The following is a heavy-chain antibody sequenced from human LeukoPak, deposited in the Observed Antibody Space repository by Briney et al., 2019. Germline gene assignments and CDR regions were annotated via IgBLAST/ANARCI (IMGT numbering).Heavy chain of an antibody. CDR3: ARQNGWSTVFDY. Sequence: GGSLRLSCAASGFTFSDYYMSWIRQAPGKGLEWVSYISSSGSTIYYADSVKGRFTISRDNSKNTLYLQMNSLRAEDTAVYYCARQNGWSTVFDYWGQGTLVTVSS. V-gene: IGHV3-11*01. J-gene: IGHJ4*02. D-gene: IGHD4-17*01. CDR2: ISSSGSTI. CDR1: GFTFSDYY.